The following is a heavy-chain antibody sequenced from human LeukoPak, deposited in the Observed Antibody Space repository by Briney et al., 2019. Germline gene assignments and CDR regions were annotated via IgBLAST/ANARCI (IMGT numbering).Heavy chain of an antibody. J-gene: IGHJ5*02. D-gene: IGHD3-16*02. CDR3: ARRTYYDYVWGSYRVNWFDP. Sequence: PSETLSLTCTVSGGSISSYYWSWIRQPPGKGLEWIGSIYHSGSTNYNPSLKSRVTISVDTSKNQFSLKLSSVTAADTAVYYCARRTYYDYVWGSYRVNWFDPWGQGTLVTVSS. CDR2: IYHSGST. V-gene: IGHV4-59*12. CDR1: GGSISSYY.